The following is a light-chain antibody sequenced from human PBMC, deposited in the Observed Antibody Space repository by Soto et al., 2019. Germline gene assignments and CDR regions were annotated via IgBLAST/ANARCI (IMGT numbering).Light chain of an antibody. V-gene: IGLV2-8*01. CDR2: EVT. Sequence: QSALTQPPSASGSPGQSVTIACTGTSSDVGDYNYVSWYQHHPGKVPKLMFYEVTKRPSGVPDRLSGSKSGNTASLTVSGLQAEEETGYYCSSYAGSNRGVFGGGTKLTVL. CDR3: SSYAGSNRGV. CDR1: SSDVGDYNY. J-gene: IGLJ3*02.